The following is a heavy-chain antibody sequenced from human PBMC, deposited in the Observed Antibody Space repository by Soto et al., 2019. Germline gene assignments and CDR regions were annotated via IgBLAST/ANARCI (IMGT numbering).Heavy chain of an antibody. J-gene: IGHJ6*02. CDR1: GGTFSSYA. Sequence: QVQLVQSGAEVKKPGSSVKVSCKASGGTFSSYAISWVRQAPGQGLEWMGGIIPIFGTANYAQKFQGRVTITADESTRTAYMELSSLRSGDTAVDYCASGGRGRGYSYGLLASGTYYYYGMDVWGQGTTVTVSS. CDR3: ASGGRGRGYSYGLLASGTYYYYGMDV. CDR2: IIPIFGTA. D-gene: IGHD5-18*01. V-gene: IGHV1-69*01.